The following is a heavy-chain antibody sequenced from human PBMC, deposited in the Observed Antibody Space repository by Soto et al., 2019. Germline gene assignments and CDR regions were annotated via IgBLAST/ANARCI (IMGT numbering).Heavy chain of an antibody. D-gene: IGHD6-6*01. CDR3: AKISSVYYYMDV. V-gene: IGHV4-59*08. J-gene: IGHJ6*03. CDR2: IYYSGST. CDR1: GGSISSYY. Sequence: SEILSLTCTVSGGSISSYYWSWIRQPPGKGLEWIGYIYYSGSTNYNPSLKSRVTISVDTSKNQFSLKLSSVTAADTAVYYCAKISSVYYYMDVWGKGTTVTVSS.